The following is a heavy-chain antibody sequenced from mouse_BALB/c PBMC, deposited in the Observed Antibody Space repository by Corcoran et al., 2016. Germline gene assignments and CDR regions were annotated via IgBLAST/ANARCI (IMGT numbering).Heavy chain of an antibody. CDR3: ARFYYDYWYFGY. Sequence: QIQLVQSGPELKKPGETVKISCKASGYTFTNYGMNWVKQAPGKGLKWMGWINTYTGEPTYADDFKGRFAFSLETSASTAYLQINNLKNEDTSTYFCARFYYDYWYFGYWGQGTTLTVSS. CDR1: GYTFTNYG. CDR2: INTYTGEP. D-gene: IGHD2-4*01. J-gene: IGHJ2*01. V-gene: IGHV9-3-1*01.